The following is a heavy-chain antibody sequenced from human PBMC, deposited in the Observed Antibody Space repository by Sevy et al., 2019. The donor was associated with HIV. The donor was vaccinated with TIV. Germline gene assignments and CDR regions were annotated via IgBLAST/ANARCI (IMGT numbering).Heavy chain of an antibody. CDR1: GFTFSSYW. J-gene: IGHJ4*02. V-gene: IGHV3-74*01. CDR3: ARGSGVAFDY. D-gene: IGHD3-10*01. CDR2: INSDDTSI. Sequence: GGSLRLSCAASGFTFSSYWMSWVRQGPGQGLVWVSGINSDDTSIPYADSVKGRFTISRDNVKNTLYLQMSSLRAEDTALYYCARGSGVAFDYWGQGTLVTVSS.